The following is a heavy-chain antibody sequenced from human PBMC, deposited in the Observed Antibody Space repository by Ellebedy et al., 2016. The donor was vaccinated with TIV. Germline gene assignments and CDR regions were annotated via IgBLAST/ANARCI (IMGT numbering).Heavy chain of an antibody. CDR1: GFTFSTYP. CDR3: AKTTLAGNFDS. CDR2: VSGSGDTT. J-gene: IGHJ4*02. Sequence: PGGSLRLSCAASGFTFSTYPMNWVRQAPGKGLEWVSSVSGSGDTTFYGDSVNGRFTISRDNSKDTRYLQMNSLRVEDTAIYYCAKTTLAGNFDSWGQGTLVTVPS. V-gene: IGHV3-23*01. D-gene: IGHD3-10*01.